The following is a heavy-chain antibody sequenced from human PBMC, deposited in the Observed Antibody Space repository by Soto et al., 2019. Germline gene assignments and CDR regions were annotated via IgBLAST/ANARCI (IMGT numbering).Heavy chain of an antibody. V-gene: IGHV3-30*18. Sequence: LRRSCAPSRCTFMYYCMLWVRQAPSKVLECLAVMSYDGRDKKYGVLGRGRVTIYRDNPKNTVYLQFNSLRVEDTAVYYCAKARSGSWHEGYSFDNSGQGTRDT. CDR3: AKARSGSWHEGYSFDN. CDR1: RCTFMYYC. D-gene: IGHD2-15*01. CDR2: MSYDGRDK. J-gene: IGHJ4*02.